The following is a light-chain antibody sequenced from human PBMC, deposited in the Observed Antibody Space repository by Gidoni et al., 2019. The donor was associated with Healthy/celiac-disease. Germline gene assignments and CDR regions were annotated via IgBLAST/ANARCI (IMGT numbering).Light chain of an antibody. CDR1: SSNIGAGYD. V-gene: IGLV1-40*01. CDR2: GNS. CDR3: QSYDSSLSGSV. J-gene: IGLJ2*01. Sequence: SVLTQPPSVSGAPGQRVTISCTGSSSNIGAGYDLHWYQQLPGTAPKLLIYGNSNRPSGVPDRFSGSKSGTSASLAITGLQAEEEADYYCQSYDSSLSGSVFGGGTKLTVL.